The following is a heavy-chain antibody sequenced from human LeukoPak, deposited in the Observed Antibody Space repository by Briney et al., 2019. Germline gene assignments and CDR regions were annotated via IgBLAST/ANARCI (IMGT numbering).Heavy chain of an antibody. V-gene: IGHV1-18*01. CDR1: GYTFTSYG. Sequence: ASVKVSCKASGYTFTSYGISWVRQAPGQGLEWMAWISSLNGDTKYAQKFQGRVTVTTGRSTSTAYMELRSLRSDDTAVYSCARGWDSSSLDRYNWFDPWGQGTLVTVSS. J-gene: IGHJ5*02. D-gene: IGHD6-13*01. CDR3: ARGWDSSSLDRYNWFDP. CDR2: ISSLNGDT.